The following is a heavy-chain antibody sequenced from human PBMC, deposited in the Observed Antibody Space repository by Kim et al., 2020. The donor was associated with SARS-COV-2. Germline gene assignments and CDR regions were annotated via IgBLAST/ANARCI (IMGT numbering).Heavy chain of an antibody. CDR3: ARETTTVTYRAYFDY. V-gene: IGHV1-69*01. D-gene: IGHD4-17*01. Sequence: QKFQGRVTITADESTSTAYMELSSLRSEDTAVYYCARETTTVTYRAYFDYWGQGTLVTVSS. J-gene: IGHJ4*02.